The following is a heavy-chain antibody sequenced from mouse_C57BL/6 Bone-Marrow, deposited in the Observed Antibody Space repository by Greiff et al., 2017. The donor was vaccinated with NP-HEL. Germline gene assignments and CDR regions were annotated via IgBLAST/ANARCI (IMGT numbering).Heavy chain of an antibody. D-gene: IGHD1-1*01. Sequence: VQLQQSGPELVKPGASVKISCKASGYAFSSSWMNWVKQRPGKGLEWIGRIYPGDGDTNYNGKFKGKATLTADKSSSTAYMQLSSLTSEDSAVYFCARTLLLRPLDYWGQGTTLTVSS. V-gene: IGHV1-82*01. J-gene: IGHJ2*01. CDR3: ARTLLLRPLDY. CDR2: IYPGDGDT. CDR1: GYAFSSSW.